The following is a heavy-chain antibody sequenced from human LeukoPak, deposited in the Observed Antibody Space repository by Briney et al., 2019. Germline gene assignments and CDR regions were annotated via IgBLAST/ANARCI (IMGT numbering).Heavy chain of an antibody. CDR1: GFIFDDYA. D-gene: IGHD3-3*01. Sequence: PGGSLRLSCAASGFIFDDYAMHWVRQAPGKGLEWVSGISWNSGIIDYADSVKGRFTISRDNAKNSLYLQMNSLRPEDTALYFCAKADGFGVVSYFDYWGQGSLVTVSS. CDR3: AKADGFGVVSYFDY. CDR2: ISWNSGII. V-gene: IGHV3-9*01. J-gene: IGHJ4*02.